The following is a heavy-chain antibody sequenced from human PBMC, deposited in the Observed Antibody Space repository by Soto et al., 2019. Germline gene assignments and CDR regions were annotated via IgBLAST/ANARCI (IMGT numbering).Heavy chain of an antibody. D-gene: IGHD3-10*01. CDR1: GGSISSGGYY. Sequence: QVQLQESGPGLVKPSQTLSLTCTVSGGSISSGGYYWSWIRQHPGKGLEWIGYIYYSGSTYCNPSLKSRVTISVDTSKNQFSLKLSSVTAADTAVYYCARGQKAYDGSGTWAGWFDPWGQGTLVTVSS. V-gene: IGHV4-31*03. J-gene: IGHJ5*02. CDR2: IYYSGST. CDR3: ARGQKAYDGSGTWAGWFDP.